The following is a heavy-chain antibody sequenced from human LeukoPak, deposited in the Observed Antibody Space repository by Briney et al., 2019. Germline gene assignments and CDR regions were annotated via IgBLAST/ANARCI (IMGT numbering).Heavy chain of an antibody. J-gene: IGHJ4*02. V-gene: IGHV4-59*01. D-gene: IGHD6-13*01. CDR1: GGSISSYY. Sequence: KSSETLSLTCTVSGGSISSYYWSWIRQPPGKGLEWIGYIYYSGSTNYNPSLKSRVTISVDTSKNQFSLKLSSVTAADTAVYYCARPGIAAAGLIDYWGQGTLVTVSS. CDR3: ARPGIAAAGLIDY. CDR2: IYYSGST.